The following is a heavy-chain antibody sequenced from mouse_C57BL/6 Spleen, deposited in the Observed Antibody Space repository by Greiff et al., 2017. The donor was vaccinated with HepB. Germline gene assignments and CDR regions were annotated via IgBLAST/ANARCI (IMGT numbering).Heavy chain of an antibody. CDR3: ARLWSNWYFDV. CDR1: VFTFSDYG. V-gene: IGHV5-17*01. CDR2: ISSGSSTI. J-gene: IGHJ1*03. D-gene: IGHD1-1*02. Sequence: EVMLVESGGGLVKPGGSLKLSCAASVFTFSDYGMHWVRQAPEKGLEWVAYISSGSSTIYYADTVKGRFTISRDNAKNTLFLQMTSLRSEDTAMYYCARLWSNWYFDVWGTGTTVTVSS.